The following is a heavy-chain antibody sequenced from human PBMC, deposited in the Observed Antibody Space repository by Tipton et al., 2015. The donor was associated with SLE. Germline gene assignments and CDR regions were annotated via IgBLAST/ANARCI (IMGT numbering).Heavy chain of an antibody. J-gene: IGHJ4*02. D-gene: IGHD4-11*01. V-gene: IGHV3-33*01. CDR1: GFTFSSYG. CDR3: ARDLKTTVTTFDY. Sequence: SGFTFSSYGMHWVRQAPGKGLECVAVIWYDGSNKYYADSVKGRFTISRDNSKNTLYLQMNSLRAEDTAVYYCARDLKTTVTTFDYWGQGTLVTVSS. CDR2: IWYDGSNK.